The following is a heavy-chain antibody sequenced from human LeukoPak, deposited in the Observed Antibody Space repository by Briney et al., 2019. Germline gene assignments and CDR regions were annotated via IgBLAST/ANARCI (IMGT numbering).Heavy chain of an antibody. D-gene: IGHD4-23*01. Sequence: ASVKVSCKASGGTFSSYAISWVRQAPGQGLEWMGRIIPILGIANYAQKFQGRVTITADKSTSTAYMELSSLRSEDTAVYYCARGGQVTRGDYYYGMDVWGQGTTVTVSS. CDR2: IIPILGIA. J-gene: IGHJ6*02. V-gene: IGHV1-69*04. CDR3: ARGGQVTRGDYYYGMDV. CDR1: GGTFSSYA.